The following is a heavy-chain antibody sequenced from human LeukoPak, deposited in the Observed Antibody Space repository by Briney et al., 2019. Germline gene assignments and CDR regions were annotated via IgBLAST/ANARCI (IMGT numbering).Heavy chain of an antibody. CDR3: ARDRPPHISGTYGHLDY. Sequence: GGSLRLSCAASGFNFEDYAMHWVRQAPGKGLEWVSVIYSGGSTYYADSVKGRFTISRDNSKNTLYLQMNSLRAEDTAVYYCARDRPPHISGTYGHLDYWGQGTLVTVSS. J-gene: IGHJ4*02. CDR1: GFNFEDYA. V-gene: IGHV3-53*01. CDR2: IYSGGST. D-gene: IGHD3-10*01.